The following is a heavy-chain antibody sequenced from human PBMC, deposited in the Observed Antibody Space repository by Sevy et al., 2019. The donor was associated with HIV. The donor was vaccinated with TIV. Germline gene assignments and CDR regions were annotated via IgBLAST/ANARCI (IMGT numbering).Heavy chain of an antibody. D-gene: IGHD6-19*01. Sequence: GGSLRLSCAASGFTFTNYAMNWVRQAPGKGLEWVSAISGSGGTTYYGDSVQGRVTISRDKSKNTLYLQMNSLRAEDTAVYYCAKVLARGVAVAGTAWGMDVWGQGTTVTVSS. J-gene: IGHJ6*02. CDR2: ISGSGGTT. CDR3: AKVLARGVAVAGTAWGMDV. V-gene: IGHV3-23*01. CDR1: GFTFTNYA.